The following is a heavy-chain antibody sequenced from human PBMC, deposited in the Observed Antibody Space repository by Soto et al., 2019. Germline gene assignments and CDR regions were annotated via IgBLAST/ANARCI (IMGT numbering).Heavy chain of an antibody. CDR2: ISGSGGTK. V-gene: IGHV3-23*01. CDR3: AKDRLGATPYYFDY. Sequence: EVQLLESVGGLVQPGGSLRLSCAASGFTFSSYAMSWVRQAPGKGLEWVSAISGSGGTKYYADSVKGRFTISRDNSNNTLYLQMNSLRAEDTALYYCAKDRLGATPYYFDYWGQGTLVTVST. J-gene: IGHJ4*02. CDR1: GFTFSSYA. D-gene: IGHD1-26*01.